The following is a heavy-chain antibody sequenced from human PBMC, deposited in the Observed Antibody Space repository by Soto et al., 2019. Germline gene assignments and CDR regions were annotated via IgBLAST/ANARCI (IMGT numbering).Heavy chain of an antibody. J-gene: IGHJ5*02. Sequence: SETLSLTCTVSGGSISGGDYHWSWIRQPPGKGLEWVGYIYDSETYHNPSLKSGVIISVDTSKNPFSLQLSSVTAADTAVYYCAAGSCSSSCCYWFDPWGQGTLVTVSS. CDR3: AAGSCSSSCCYWFDP. V-gene: IGHV4-30-4*01. CDR2: IYDSET. CDR1: GGSISGGDYH. D-gene: IGHD2-2*01.